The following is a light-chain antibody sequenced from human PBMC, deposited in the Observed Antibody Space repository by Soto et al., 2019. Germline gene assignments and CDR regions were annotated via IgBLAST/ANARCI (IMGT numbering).Light chain of an antibody. CDR1: QTISSW. J-gene: IGKJ1*01. CDR3: QHYNSYSEA. V-gene: IGKV1-5*03. Sequence: DIQMTQSPSTLSGSVGDRVTITCRASQTISSWLAWYQQKPGKAPKLLIYKASTLKSGVPSRFSGSGSGTEFTLTISSLQHDDFATYYCQHYNSYSEAFGQRTKVDI. CDR2: KAS.